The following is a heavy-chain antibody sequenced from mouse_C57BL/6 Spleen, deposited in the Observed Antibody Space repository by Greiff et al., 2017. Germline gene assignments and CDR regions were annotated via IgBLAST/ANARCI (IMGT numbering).Heavy chain of an antibody. CDR1: GFTFSDYY. D-gene: IGHD1-1*02. CDR2: INYDGSST. CDR3: ARDGGGGIYYAMDY. Sequence: EVNVVESEAGLVQPGSSMKLSCTASGFTFSDYYMAWVRQVPEKGLEWVANINYDGSSTYYLDSLKSRFIISRDNAKNILYLQMSLLKSEDTATDYCARDGGGGIYYAMDYWGQGTSVTVSS. V-gene: IGHV5-16*01. J-gene: IGHJ4*01.